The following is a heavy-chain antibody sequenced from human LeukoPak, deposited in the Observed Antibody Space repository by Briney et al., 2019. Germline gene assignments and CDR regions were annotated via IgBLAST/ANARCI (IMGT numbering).Heavy chain of an antibody. CDR1: GFTFSSYG. CDR3: AKSAVRDYASGVDYFDY. J-gene: IGHJ4*02. Sequence: QPGGSLRLSCAASGFTFSSYGIHWVRQAPGKGLEWVAFIRFDGAYKHTANSVKGRFTISRDNAQNTVYLYMNTLRTEDTAVYYCAKSAVRDYASGVDYFDYWGQGTLVSVSS. V-gene: IGHV3-30*02. CDR2: IRFDGAYK. D-gene: IGHD3-10*01.